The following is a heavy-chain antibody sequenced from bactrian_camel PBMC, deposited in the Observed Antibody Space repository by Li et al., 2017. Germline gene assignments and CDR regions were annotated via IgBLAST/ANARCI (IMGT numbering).Heavy chain of an antibody. J-gene: IGHJ4*01. CDR3: AVRLSSVCYNRAETFEY. CDR2: IDIDGTA. D-gene: IGHD2*01. Sequence: HVQLVESGGGSVQAGGSLKLSCAISKDPWRRYANYCMGWFRQVPGQEREGVAAIDIDGTATYADSAKGRFTISKDNAKKTLYLQMDSLKPDDSAMYYCAVRLSSVCYNRAETFEYWGQGTQVTVS. CDR1: KDPWRRYANYC. V-gene: IGHV3S55*01.